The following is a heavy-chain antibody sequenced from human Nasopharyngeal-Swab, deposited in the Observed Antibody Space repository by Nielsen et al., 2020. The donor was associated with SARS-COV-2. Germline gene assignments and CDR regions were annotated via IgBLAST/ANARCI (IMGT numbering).Heavy chain of an antibody. V-gene: IGHV1-18*01. J-gene: IGHJ6*02. Sequence: VRQMHGKGLEWMGWISAYNGNTNYAQKLQGRVTMTTDTSTSTAYMELRSLRSDDTAVYYCARGRTTGSGGYYYGMDVWGQGTTVTVSS. CDR2: ISAYNGNT. D-gene: IGHD1-1*01. CDR3: ARGRTTGSGGYYYGMDV.